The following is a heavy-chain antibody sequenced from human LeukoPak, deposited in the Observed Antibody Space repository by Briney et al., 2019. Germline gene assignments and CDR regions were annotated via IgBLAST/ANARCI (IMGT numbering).Heavy chain of an antibody. CDR1: GFTFSSYG. CDR2: ISYDGSNK. Sequence: GGSLRLSCAASGFTFSSYGMHWVRQAPGKGLEWVAVISYDGSNKYYADSVKGRFTISRDNSKNTLYLQMNSLRAEETAVYYCAKDGAYYYGSGGRPINWFDPWGQGTLVTVSS. J-gene: IGHJ5*02. D-gene: IGHD3-10*01. V-gene: IGHV3-30*18. CDR3: AKDGAYYYGSGGRPINWFDP.